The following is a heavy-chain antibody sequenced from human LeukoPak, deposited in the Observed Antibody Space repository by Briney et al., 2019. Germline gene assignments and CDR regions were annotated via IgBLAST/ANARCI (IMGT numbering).Heavy chain of an antibody. CDR3: AGHHPRNTVDF. Sequence: SQTLFLTCTVSGGSISSYYWSWIRQPPGKGLEWIAYISDIGSINYNPSLKSRVTISLDTSKNQFSLKLSSVTAADTAVYYCAGHHPRNTVDFWGQGTLVTVSS. J-gene: IGHJ4*02. CDR2: ISDIGSI. CDR1: GGSISSYY. V-gene: IGHV4-59*08. D-gene: IGHD2-8*02.